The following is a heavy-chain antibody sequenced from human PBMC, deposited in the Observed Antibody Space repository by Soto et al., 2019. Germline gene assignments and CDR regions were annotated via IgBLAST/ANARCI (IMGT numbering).Heavy chain of an antibody. CDR2: INHSGGT. Sequence: SETLSLTCAVYGGSFSGYYWSWIRQPPGKGLEWIGEINHSGGTNYNPSLKSRVTISVDTSKNQFSLKLSSVTAADTAVYYCARARADILTGYYLRGIYYYGMDVWGQGTTVTVSS. CDR1: GGSFSGYY. J-gene: IGHJ6*02. V-gene: IGHV4-34*01. CDR3: ARARADILTGYYLRGIYYYGMDV. D-gene: IGHD3-9*01.